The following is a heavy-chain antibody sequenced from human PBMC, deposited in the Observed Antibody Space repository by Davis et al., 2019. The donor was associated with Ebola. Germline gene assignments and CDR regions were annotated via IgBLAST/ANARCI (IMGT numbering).Heavy chain of an antibody. CDR2: ISGSGGST. D-gene: IGHD3-3*01. J-gene: IGHJ4*02. CDR3: AKDQYYDFWSGAFDY. Sequence: GESLKISCAASGFTFSSYAMSWVRQAPGKGLEWVSAISGSGGSTYYADSVKGRFTISRDNSKNTLYLQMNSLRAEDTAVYYCAKDQYYDFWSGAFDYWGQGTLVTVSS. V-gene: IGHV3-23*01. CDR1: GFTFSSYA.